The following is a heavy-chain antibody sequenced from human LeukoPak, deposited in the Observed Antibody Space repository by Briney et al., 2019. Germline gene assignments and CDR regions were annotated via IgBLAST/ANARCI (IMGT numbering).Heavy chain of an antibody. CDR1: GGSISSGGYS. Sequence: SETLSLTCAVSGGSISSGGYSWSWIRQPPGKGLEWLGYIYHSGSTYYNPSLKSRVTISVDRSKNQFSLKLSSVTAADTAVYYCASSYYYDSSGYYYQLDYWGQGTLVTVSS. CDR2: IYHSGST. CDR3: ASSYYYDSSGYYYQLDY. V-gene: IGHV4-30-2*01. D-gene: IGHD3-22*01. J-gene: IGHJ4*02.